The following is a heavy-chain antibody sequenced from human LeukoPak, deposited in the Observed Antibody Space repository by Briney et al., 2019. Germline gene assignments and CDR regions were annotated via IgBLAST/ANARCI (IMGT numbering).Heavy chain of an antibody. D-gene: IGHD5-18*01. CDR1: GFTFSSYG. J-gene: IGHJ4*02. CDR2: ISYDGSNK. Sequence: GGSLRLSCAASGFTFSSYGMHWVRLAPGKGLEWVAVISYDGSNKYYADSVKGRFTISRDNSKNTLYLQMNSLRAEDTAVYYCAKDRGYSPEYYFDYWGQGTLVTVSS. CDR3: AKDRGYSPEYYFDY. V-gene: IGHV3-30*18.